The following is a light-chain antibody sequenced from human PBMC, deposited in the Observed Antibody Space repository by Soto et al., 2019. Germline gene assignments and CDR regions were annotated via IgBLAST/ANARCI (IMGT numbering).Light chain of an antibody. CDR2: DAS. J-gene: IGKJ4*01. V-gene: IGKV1-33*01. CDR3: QQYSSMLS. Sequence: DIQMTQSPSSLSASVGDRVTIACQSSHDVSWNLNWFQQKPGEAPKLLIYDASNLERGVPSRFSGSGSGTEFTRTSSSLQPEDVATYYCQQYSSMLSFGGGTEVDLK. CDR1: HDVSWN.